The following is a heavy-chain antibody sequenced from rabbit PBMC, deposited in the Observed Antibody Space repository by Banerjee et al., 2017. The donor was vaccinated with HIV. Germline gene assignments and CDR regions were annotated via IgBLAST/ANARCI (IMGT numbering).Heavy chain of an antibody. Sequence: QEQLEESGGGLVQPEGSLTLTCKASGFDFSGSGCMCWVRQAPGKGLEWIACIYTNSGSTYYASWAKGRFTISKTSSTTVTLQMTSLTAADTATYFCARSRDDDYGGFNLWGPGTLVTVS. CDR2: IYTNSGST. J-gene: IGHJ4*01. CDR3: ARSRDDDYGGFNL. V-gene: IGHV1S45*01. CDR1: GFDFSGSGC. D-gene: IGHD2-1*01.